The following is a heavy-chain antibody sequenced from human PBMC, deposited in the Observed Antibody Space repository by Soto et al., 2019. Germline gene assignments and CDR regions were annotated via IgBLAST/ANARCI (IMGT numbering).Heavy chain of an antibody. V-gene: IGHV4-39*01. CDR3: ARRLLSPHFYPPVVGNWFDP. Sequence: TLSLTCTVSGGSISSSSYYWGWIRQPPGKGLEWIGSIYYSGSTYYNPSLKSRVTISVDTSKNQFSLKLSSVTAADTAVYYCARRLLSPHFYPPVVGNWFDPWGQGTPFTVSS. D-gene: IGHD6-19*01. CDR2: IYYSGST. CDR1: GGSISSSSYY. J-gene: IGHJ5*02.